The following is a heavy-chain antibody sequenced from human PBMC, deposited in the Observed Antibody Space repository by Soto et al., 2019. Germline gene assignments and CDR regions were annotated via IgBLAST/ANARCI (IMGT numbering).Heavy chain of an antibody. CDR2: MNPNSGNT. CDR1: GYTFTSYY. V-gene: IGHV1-8*01. D-gene: IGHD2-2*01. Sequence: ASVKVSCKASGYTFTSYYINWVRQATGQGLEWMGWMNPNSGNTGYAQKFQGRVTMTRNTSISTAYMELSSLRSEDTAVYYCARSAQDIVVVPAARGEDWFDPWGQGTLVTVSS. J-gene: IGHJ5*02. CDR3: ARSAQDIVVVPAARGEDWFDP.